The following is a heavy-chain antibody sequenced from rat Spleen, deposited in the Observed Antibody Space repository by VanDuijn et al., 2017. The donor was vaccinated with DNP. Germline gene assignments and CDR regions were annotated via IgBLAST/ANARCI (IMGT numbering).Heavy chain of an antibody. Sequence: EVQLVESGGGLVQPGRSLKLSCAASGFTFSNYDMAWVRQAPKKGLEWVSTIIYDGGSTYYRDSVKGRFTISRDNAKSSLYLQMNSLRSEDSATYYCTTRNSGYGGYFDYWGQGVMVTVSS. CDR3: TTRNSGYGGYFDY. CDR2: IIYDGGST. J-gene: IGHJ2*01. V-gene: IGHV5S10*01. D-gene: IGHD4-3*01. CDR1: GFTFSNYD.